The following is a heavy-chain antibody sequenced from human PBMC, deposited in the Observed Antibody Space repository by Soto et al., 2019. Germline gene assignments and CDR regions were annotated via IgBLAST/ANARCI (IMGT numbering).Heavy chain of an antibody. CDR1: GFTFTTYA. Sequence: PGGSLRLSCAASGFTFTTYAMSWVRQAPGKGLEWVSVISGSGDNTYYAGSVKGRFTISRDTSKNTLYLQMNSLSPGDTAVYYCAKTRAGSGYAPLDSWGQGTLVTVYS. V-gene: IGHV3-23*01. CDR3: AKTRAGSGYAPLDS. CDR2: ISGSGDNT. J-gene: IGHJ4*02. D-gene: IGHD2-15*01.